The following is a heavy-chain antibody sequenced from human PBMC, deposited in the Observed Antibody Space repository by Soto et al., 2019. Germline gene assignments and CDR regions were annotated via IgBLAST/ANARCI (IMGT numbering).Heavy chain of an antibody. J-gene: IGHJ6*02. CDR2: IVVGSGNT. CDR1: GFTFTSSA. Sequence: SVKVSCKASGFTFTSSAVQWVRQARGQRLEWIGWIVVGSGNTNYAQKFQERVTITRDMSTSTAYMELSSLRSEDTAVYYCAADGGIAPNAYYYGMDVWGQGTTVTVSS. D-gene: IGHD6-13*01. CDR3: AADGGIAPNAYYYGMDV. V-gene: IGHV1-58*01.